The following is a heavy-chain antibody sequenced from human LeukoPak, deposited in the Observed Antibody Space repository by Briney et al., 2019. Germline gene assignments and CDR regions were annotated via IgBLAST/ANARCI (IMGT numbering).Heavy chain of an antibody. V-gene: IGHV3-74*03. Sequence: GGSLRLSCAASGFTFSSYWMHWVRQDPGKGLVWVSRINSDGSSITYADSVKGRFTISRDNAKNTLYLQMNSLRAEDTAVYYCARGDIVVVPAAIPFYWGQGTLVTVSS. CDR3: ARGDIVVVPAAIPFY. CDR1: GFTFSSYW. D-gene: IGHD2-2*02. J-gene: IGHJ4*02. CDR2: INSDGSSI.